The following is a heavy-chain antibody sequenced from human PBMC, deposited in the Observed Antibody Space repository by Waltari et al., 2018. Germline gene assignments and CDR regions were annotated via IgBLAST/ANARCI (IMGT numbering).Heavy chain of an antibody. Sequence: QLQLQQSGPGLVKPSESLSLTCAVSGDSMSERDWWSWVRQPPGKGLEWIGQIHRSGKSNYNPSLESRVTLSRDTSNKQFSLRLPSATAADTAVYYCARDRGRGLYLDSWGQGTLVTVSP. J-gene: IGHJ4*02. CDR2: IHRSGKS. CDR3: ARDRGRGLYLDS. V-gene: IGHV4-4*02. D-gene: IGHD2-15*01. CDR1: GDSMSERDW.